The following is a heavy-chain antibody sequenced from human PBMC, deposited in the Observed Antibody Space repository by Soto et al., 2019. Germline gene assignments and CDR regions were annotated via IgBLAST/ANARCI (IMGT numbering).Heavy chain of an antibody. D-gene: IGHD5-18*01. CDR2: ISWDGGST. CDR3: AKVLGGRYSYGYDYYYGMDV. Sequence: GGSLRLSCAASGFTFDDYTMHWVRQAPGKGLEWVSLISWDGGSTYYADSVKGRFTISRDNSKNSLYLQMNSLRTEDTALYYWAKVLGGRYSYGYDYYYGMDVWGQGTTVTSP. J-gene: IGHJ6*02. V-gene: IGHV3-43*01. CDR1: GFTFDDYT.